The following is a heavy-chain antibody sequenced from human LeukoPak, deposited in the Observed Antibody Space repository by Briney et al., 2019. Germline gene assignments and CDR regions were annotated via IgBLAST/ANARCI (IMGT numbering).Heavy chain of an antibody. CDR3: ARNFDSSGYYLAY. D-gene: IGHD3-22*01. J-gene: IGHJ4*02. V-gene: IGHV4-34*01. CDR1: DGSFSGYY. CDR2: IKHSANT. Sequence: PSETLSLTCAVYDGSFSGYYWSWIRQPPGKGLEWIGEINYSENTNWIGEIKHSANTNYNPSLKSRVPLSVDASKNQFSLQLRSVTAADTAVYSCARNFDSSGYYLAYWGQGNLVTVSS.